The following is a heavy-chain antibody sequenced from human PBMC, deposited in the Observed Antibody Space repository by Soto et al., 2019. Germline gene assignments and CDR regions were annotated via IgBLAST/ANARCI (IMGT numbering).Heavy chain of an antibody. CDR3: ASLRLMKSRGPTVGYYYYGMDV. CDR2: SIPIFGTA. CDR1: GGTFSSYA. J-gene: IGHJ6*02. V-gene: IGHV1-69*01. D-gene: IGHD6-19*01. Sequence: QVQLVQSGAEVKKPGSSVKVSCKASGGTFSSYAISWVRQAPGQGLEWMGGSIPIFGTANYAQKFQGRVTITADEAPRIADMELSSLRSEDTAVYYCASLRLMKSRGPTVGYYYYGMDVWGQGTTVTVSS.